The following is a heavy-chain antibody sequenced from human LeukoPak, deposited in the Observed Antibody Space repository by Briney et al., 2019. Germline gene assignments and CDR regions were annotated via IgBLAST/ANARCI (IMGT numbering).Heavy chain of an antibody. CDR3: AREGYSYGYFDY. Sequence: SETLSLTRTVSGYSISSGYYWGWIRQPPGKGLEWIGSIYHSGSTYYNPSLKSRVTISVDTSKNQFSLKLSSVTAADTAVYYCAREGYSYGYFDYWGQGTLVTVSS. CDR2: IYHSGST. D-gene: IGHD5-18*01. J-gene: IGHJ4*02. CDR1: GYSISSGYY. V-gene: IGHV4-38-2*02.